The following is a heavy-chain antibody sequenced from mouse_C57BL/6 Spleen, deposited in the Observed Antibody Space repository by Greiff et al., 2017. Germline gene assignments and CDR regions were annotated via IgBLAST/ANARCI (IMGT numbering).Heavy chain of an antibody. CDR2: INPSTGGT. J-gene: IGHJ2*01. V-gene: IGHV1-42*01. CDR3: ARSGMITPVYFDY. CDR1: GYSFTGYY. D-gene: IGHD2-4*01. Sequence: EVQLQQSGPELVKPGASVKISCKASGYSFTGYYMNWVKQSPEKSLEWIGEINPSTGGTTYNQKFKAKATLTVDKSSSTAYMQLKSLTSEDSAVYYCARSGMITPVYFDYWGQGTTLTVSS.